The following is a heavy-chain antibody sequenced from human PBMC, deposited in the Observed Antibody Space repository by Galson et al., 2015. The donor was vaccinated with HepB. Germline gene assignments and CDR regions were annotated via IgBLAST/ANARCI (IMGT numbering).Heavy chain of an antibody. CDR1: GFTFNNYG. J-gene: IGHJ4*02. V-gene: IGHV3-30*18. Sequence: SLRLSCAASGFTFNNYGMHWVRQAPGKGLEWVAFLSYDGINNYYADSVRGRFTISRDNSKNTLYLRMDSLRAEDTAVYYCVKDLRLIDYSSPFDYWGQGTLVTVSS. CDR3: VKDLRLIDYSSPFDY. CDR2: LSYDGINN. D-gene: IGHD4-11*01.